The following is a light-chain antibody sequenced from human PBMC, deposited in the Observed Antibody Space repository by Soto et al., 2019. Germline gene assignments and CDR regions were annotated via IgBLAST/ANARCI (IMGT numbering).Light chain of an antibody. J-gene: IGLJ3*02. CDR1: SSNIGSNS. Sequence: QLVLTQPPSASATPGQRVTISCSGSSSNIGSNSVYWYRQLPGTAPKLLIYRNNQRPSGVPDRFSGSKSGTSASLAISGLRSEDEAVYYCAVWDDSLRGAFGGGTKLTVL. CDR3: AVWDDSLRGA. CDR2: RNN. V-gene: IGLV1-47*01.